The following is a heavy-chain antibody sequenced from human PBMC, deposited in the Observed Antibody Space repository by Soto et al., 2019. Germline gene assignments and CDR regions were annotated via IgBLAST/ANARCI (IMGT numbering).Heavy chain of an antibody. CDR3: ARDGYNYGRVGGMDV. J-gene: IGHJ6*02. D-gene: IGHD5-12*01. V-gene: IGHV3-7*05. Sequence: EVQLVESGGGLVQPGGSLRLSCAASGFTFSSYWMSWVRQAPGKGLEWVANIKQDGSEKYYVDSVKGRFTISRDNAKNSLFLQMNSLRAEDTAVSYCARDGYNYGRVGGMDVWGQGTTVTVSS. CDR1: GFTFSSYW. CDR2: IKQDGSEK.